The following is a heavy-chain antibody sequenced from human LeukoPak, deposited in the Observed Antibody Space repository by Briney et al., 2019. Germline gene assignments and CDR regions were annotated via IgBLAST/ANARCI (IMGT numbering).Heavy chain of an antibody. CDR1: GDSISSYY. J-gene: IGHJ4*02. CDR2: IYASGTT. D-gene: IGHD2-21*02. V-gene: IGHV4-4*07. Sequence: SETLSLTCTVSGDSISSYYWSWIRQPAGKGLEWIGRIYASGTTNYNPSLKRRVTMSVDTSKNEFSLNLISVTAADTALFYCARQGMGDHRVFDYWGQGTLVTVSS. CDR3: ARQGMGDHRVFDY.